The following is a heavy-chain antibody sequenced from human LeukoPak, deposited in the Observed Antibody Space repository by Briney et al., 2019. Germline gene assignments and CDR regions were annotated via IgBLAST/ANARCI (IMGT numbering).Heavy chain of an antibody. J-gene: IGHJ6*03. CDR2: IYSTGRV. CDR1: GVSITSGTYY. D-gene: IGHD3-10*01. V-gene: IGHV4-61*02. CDR3: ARVYGSGSYLKRYYYYMDV. Sequence: SQTLSLTCTVSGVSITSGTYYWTWIRQPAGKGLEWIGRIYSTGRVNYNPSLKSRVTISVDTSKNQFSLKLSSVTAADTAVYYCARVYGSGSYLKRYYYYMDVWGKGTTVTVSS.